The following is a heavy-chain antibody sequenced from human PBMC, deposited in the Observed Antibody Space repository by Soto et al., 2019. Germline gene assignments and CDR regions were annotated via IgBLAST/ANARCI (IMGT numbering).Heavy chain of an antibody. D-gene: IGHD4-17*01. CDR2: IYHSGST. CDR3: ASSPTTVTSYDY. Sequence: QLQLQESGSGLVKPSQTLSLTCAVSGGSISSGGYSWSWIRQPPGKGLEWIGYIYHSGSTYYNPSLKSRVXXXVXXSKNQFSLKLSSVTAADTAVYYCASSPTTVTSYDYWGQGTLVTVSS. V-gene: IGHV4-30-2*01. CDR1: GGSISSGGYS. J-gene: IGHJ4*02.